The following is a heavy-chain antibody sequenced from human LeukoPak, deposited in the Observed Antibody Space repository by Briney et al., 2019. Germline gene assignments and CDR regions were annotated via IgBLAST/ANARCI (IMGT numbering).Heavy chain of an antibody. V-gene: IGHV4-34*01. J-gene: IGHJ3*02. CDR1: AGALSGYY. CDR3: ARCPSSRWYRRYGSFDI. Sequence: SETLSLTCAVYAGALSGYYWSWIRQPPGKGLEWFGEINNSGSTNYNPSLKSRVTISVDTSTNQFSLKLSSVTAAYTAVYYWARCPSSRWYRRYGSFDIWGQGTMVTVSS. D-gene: IGHD6-13*01. CDR2: INNSGST.